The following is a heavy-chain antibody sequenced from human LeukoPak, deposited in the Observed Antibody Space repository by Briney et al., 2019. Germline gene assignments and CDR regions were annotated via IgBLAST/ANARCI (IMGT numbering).Heavy chain of an antibody. Sequence: PGGSLRLSCAASGFIVSTNYMSWVRQAPGKGPEWVASIKEDGSIKYYVDSVKGRFTISRDNAKNSLYLQMSSLRAEDTAVYYCASFGILVSWGAFDIWGQGTMVTVSS. CDR3: ASFGILVSWGAFDI. V-gene: IGHV3-7*01. CDR2: IKEDGSIK. J-gene: IGHJ3*02. D-gene: IGHD5/OR15-5a*01. CDR1: GFIVSTNY.